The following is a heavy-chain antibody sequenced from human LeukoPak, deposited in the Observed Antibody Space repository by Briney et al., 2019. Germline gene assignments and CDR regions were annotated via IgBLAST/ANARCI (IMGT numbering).Heavy chain of an antibody. J-gene: IGHJ4*02. V-gene: IGHV3-21*01. Sequence: GGSLRLSCAASGFTFSSYSMNWVRQAPGKGLEWVSAIGSGSKYIYYADLVKGRFTISRDNAKNSLYLQMNSLRAEDTAVYYCARDGHQWLVHDYWGQGTLVTVSS. CDR3: ARDGHQWLVHDY. CDR1: GFTFSSYS. CDR2: IGSGSKYI. D-gene: IGHD6-19*01.